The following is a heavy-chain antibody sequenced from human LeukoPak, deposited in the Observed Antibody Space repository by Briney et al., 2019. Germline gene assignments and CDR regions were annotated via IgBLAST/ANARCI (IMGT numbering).Heavy chain of an antibody. CDR2: IYTSGST. J-gene: IGHJ3*02. Sequence: SETLSLTCTVSGGSISSYYWSWIRQPAGKGLEWIGRIYTSGSTNYNPSLKSRVTMSVDTSKNQFSLKLSSVTAADTAVYYCARRSVRGVTLNDAFDIWGQGTMVTVSS. CDR1: GGSISSYY. CDR3: ARRSVRGVTLNDAFDI. V-gene: IGHV4-4*07. D-gene: IGHD3-10*02.